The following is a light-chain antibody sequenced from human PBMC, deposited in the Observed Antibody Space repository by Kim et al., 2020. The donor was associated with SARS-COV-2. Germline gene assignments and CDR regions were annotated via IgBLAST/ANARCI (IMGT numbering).Light chain of an antibody. V-gene: IGLV3-1*01. CDR3: QVWESTTTV. J-gene: IGLJ2*01. Sequence: VSPGQTDSITCSGDRLGNKYVCWYQKKSGQSPVGVMYQDERRPSGIPERFSGSNSGNTATLTISGTQAMDEADYYCQVWESTTTVFGGGTQLTVL. CDR2: QDE. CDR1: RLGNKY.